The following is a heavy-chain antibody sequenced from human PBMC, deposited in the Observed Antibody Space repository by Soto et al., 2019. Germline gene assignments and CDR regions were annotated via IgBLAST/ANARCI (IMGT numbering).Heavy chain of an antibody. CDR2: ISAYNGNT. J-gene: IGHJ4*02. V-gene: IGHV1-18*04. CDR3: ARWGSGVVPAATPRGAFDY. D-gene: IGHD2-2*02. CDR1: GYTFTSYG. Sequence: ASVKVSCKASGYTFTSYGISWVRQAPGQGLEWMGWISAYNGNTNYAQKLQGRVTMTTDTSTSTAYMELRSLRSDDTAVYYCARWGSGVVPAATPRGAFDYWGKGTLVTVS.